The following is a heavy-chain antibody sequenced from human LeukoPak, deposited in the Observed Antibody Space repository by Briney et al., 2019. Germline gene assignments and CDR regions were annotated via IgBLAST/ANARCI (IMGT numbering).Heavy chain of an antibody. CDR2: INTNTGNP. CDR1: GYTFTSYG. CDR3: ARDRGITWIQLWSDYGMDV. V-gene: IGHV7-4-1*02. Sequence: ASVKVSCKASGYTFTSYGISWVRQAPGQGLEWMGWINTNTGNPTYAQGFTGRFVFSLDTSVSTAYLQISSLKAEDTAVYYCARDRGITWIQLWSDYGMDVWGQGTTVTVSS. J-gene: IGHJ6*02. D-gene: IGHD5-18*01.